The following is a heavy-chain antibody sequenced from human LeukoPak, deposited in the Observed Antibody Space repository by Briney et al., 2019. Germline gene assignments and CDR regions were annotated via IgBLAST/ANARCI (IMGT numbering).Heavy chain of an antibody. CDR3: ARGKGAH. CDR2: INHSGST. V-gene: IGHV4-39*07. J-gene: IGHJ4*02. Sequence: SETLSLTCTVSGGSISSSSYYWSWIRQPPGKGLEWIGEINHSGSTNYNPSLKSRVTISVDTSKNQFSLKLSSVTAADTAVYYCARGKGAHWGQGTLVTVSS. CDR1: GGSISSSSYY.